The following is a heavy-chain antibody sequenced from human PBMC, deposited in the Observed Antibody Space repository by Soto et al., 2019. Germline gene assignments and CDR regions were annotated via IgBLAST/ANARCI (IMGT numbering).Heavy chain of an antibody. J-gene: IGHJ3*02. V-gene: IGHV1-69*13. CDR3: ARTYYYDSSGYYYHAFDI. Sequence: ASVKVSCKASGGTFSSYAISWVRRAPGRGLEWMGGIIPIFGTANYAQKFQDRVTITADESTSTAYMELSSLRSEDTAVYYCARTYYYDSSGYYYHAFDIWGQGTMDTVSS. CDR1: GGTFSSYA. CDR2: IIPIFGTA. D-gene: IGHD3-22*01.